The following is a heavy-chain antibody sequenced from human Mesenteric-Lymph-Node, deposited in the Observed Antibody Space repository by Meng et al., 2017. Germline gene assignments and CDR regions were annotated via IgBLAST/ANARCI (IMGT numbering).Heavy chain of an antibody. CDR3: ARGSGTGSWLIDY. CDR1: GFTFSSNS. V-gene: IGHV3-21*01. D-gene: IGHD6-13*01. J-gene: IGHJ4*02. Sequence: GESLKISCAASGFTFSSNSMSWVRQTSGKGLEWVSFITSTSAYIDYADSVEGRFTISRDNAKNSLSLQMNSLRAEDTAVYYCARGSGTGSWLIDYWGQGTLVTVSS. CDR2: ITSTSAYI.